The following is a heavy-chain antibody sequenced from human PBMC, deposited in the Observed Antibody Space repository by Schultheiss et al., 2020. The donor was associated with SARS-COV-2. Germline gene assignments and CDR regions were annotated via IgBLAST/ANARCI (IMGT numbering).Heavy chain of an antibody. CDR2: ISSSGSTI. J-gene: IGHJ6*02. CDR1: GFTFSSYE. Sequence: GGSLRLSCAASGFTFSSYEMNWVRQAPGKGLEWVSYISSSGSTIYYADSVKGRFTISRDNSKNTLYLQMNSLRAEDTAVYYCASHYGQTEYYYGMDVWGQGTTVTVSS. D-gene: IGHD3-16*01. CDR3: ASHYGQTEYYYGMDV. V-gene: IGHV3-48*03.